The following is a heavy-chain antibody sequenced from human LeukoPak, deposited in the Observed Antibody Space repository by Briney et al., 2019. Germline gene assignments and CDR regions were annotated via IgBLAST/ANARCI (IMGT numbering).Heavy chain of an antibody. D-gene: IGHD3-22*01. CDR1: GYSFTSYW. CDR3: ASQGYYYDSSGYPQLFDY. CDR2: IYPGDSDT. J-gene: IGHJ4*02. Sequence: GESLKISCKGSGYSFTSYWIGWVRQMPGKGLEWMGIIYPGDSDTRYSPSFQGQVTISADKSISTAYLQWSSLKASDTAMYYCASQGYYYDSSGYPQLFDYWGQGTLVTVSS. V-gene: IGHV5-51*01.